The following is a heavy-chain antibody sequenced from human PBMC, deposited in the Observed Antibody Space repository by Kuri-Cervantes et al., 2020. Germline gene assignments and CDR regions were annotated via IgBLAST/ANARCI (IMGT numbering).Heavy chain of an antibody. Sequence: GGSLRLSCAASGFTFSSYAMSWVRQAPGKGLEWVANIKQDGSEKYYVDSVKGRFTISRDNAKNSLYLQMNSLRAEDTAVYYCARYGGNSISGWFDPWGQGTLVTVSS. CDR1: GFTFSSYA. D-gene: IGHD4-23*01. CDR3: ARYGGNSISGWFDP. CDR2: IKQDGSEK. V-gene: IGHV3-7*03. J-gene: IGHJ5*02.